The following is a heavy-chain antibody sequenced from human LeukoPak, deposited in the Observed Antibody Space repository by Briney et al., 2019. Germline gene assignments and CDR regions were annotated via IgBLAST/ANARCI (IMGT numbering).Heavy chain of an antibody. CDR2: ISSNGGTT. J-gene: IGHJ2*01. CDR1: GFTFSSYA. CDR3: ARDGEYCGGDCSPRWYFDL. D-gene: IGHD2-21*02. V-gene: IGHV3-64*01. Sequence: GGSLRLSSAASGFTFSSYAMHWVRQAPGKGLEYVSAISSNGGTTYYANSVKGRFTISRDNSKNTLYLQMGSLRAEDMAVYYCARDGEYCGGDCSPRWYFDLWGRGTLVTVSS.